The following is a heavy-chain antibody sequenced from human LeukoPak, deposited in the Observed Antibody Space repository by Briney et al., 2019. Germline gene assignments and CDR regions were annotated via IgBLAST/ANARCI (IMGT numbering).Heavy chain of an antibody. CDR1: GGSISSGDYY. Sequence: PSQTLSLTCTVSGGSISSGDYYWGWIRQPPGKGLEWIGYIYYNGIIYYNPSLKSRVTISVDTSKNQFSLKLSSVTAADTAVYYCARRYYDTLTGQGFIDYWGQGTLVTVSS. CDR3: ARRYYDTLTGQGFIDY. J-gene: IGHJ4*02. CDR2: IYYNGII. V-gene: IGHV4-30-4*01. D-gene: IGHD3-9*01.